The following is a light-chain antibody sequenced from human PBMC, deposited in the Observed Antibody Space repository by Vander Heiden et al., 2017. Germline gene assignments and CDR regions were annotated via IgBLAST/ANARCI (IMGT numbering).Light chain of an antibody. V-gene: IGKV1-5*03. Sequence: DIQMTQSPSTLSASVGDRVTITCRASQSLSSWLAWYQQKPGKAPKLLIYQASSLESGVPSRFSGSGSRTEFTLTISSLQPDDFATYCCQQYNSYPWTFGQGTKVEIK. CDR3: QQYNSYPWT. CDR1: QSLSSW. J-gene: IGKJ1*01. CDR2: QAS.